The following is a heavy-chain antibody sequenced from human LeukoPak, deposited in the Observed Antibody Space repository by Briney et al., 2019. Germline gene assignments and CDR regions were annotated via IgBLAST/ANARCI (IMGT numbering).Heavy chain of an antibody. Sequence: SSETLSLTCTVSGGSISSYYWSWIRQPPGKGLEWIGYIYYSGSTNYNPSLKSRVTISVDTSKNQFSLKLSSVTAADTAVYYCARRPPRAPFDYWGQGTLVTVSS. CDR3: ARRPPRAPFDY. CDR1: GGSISSYY. CDR2: IYYSGST. J-gene: IGHJ4*02. V-gene: IGHV4-59*08.